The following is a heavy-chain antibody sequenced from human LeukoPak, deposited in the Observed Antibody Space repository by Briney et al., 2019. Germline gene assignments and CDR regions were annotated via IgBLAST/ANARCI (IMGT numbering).Heavy chain of an antibody. CDR2: ISSSSSYI. Sequence: AGGSLRLSCAASGFTFSSYSMNWVRQAPGKGLEWVSSISSSSSYIYYADSVKGRFTISRDNAKNSLYLQMNSLRAEDTAVYYCARERVYSGNRFDYWGQGTLVTVSS. J-gene: IGHJ4*02. V-gene: IGHV3-21*01. D-gene: IGHD1-26*01. CDR3: ARERVYSGNRFDY. CDR1: GFTFSSYS.